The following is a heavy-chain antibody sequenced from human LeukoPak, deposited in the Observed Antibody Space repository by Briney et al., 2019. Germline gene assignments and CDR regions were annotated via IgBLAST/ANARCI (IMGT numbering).Heavy chain of an antibody. Sequence: PGGSLRLSCAASGFTFSSYSMSWVRQAPGKGLEWVSGISGPGGGAYYADSVKGRFTISRDNAKNSLYLQMNSLRAEDTAVYYCARGDEDIVVVVAAYDWFDPWGQGTLVTVSS. CDR2: ISGPGGGA. J-gene: IGHJ5*02. CDR3: ARGDEDIVVVVAAYDWFDP. CDR1: GFTFSSYS. V-gene: IGHV3-23*01. D-gene: IGHD2-15*01.